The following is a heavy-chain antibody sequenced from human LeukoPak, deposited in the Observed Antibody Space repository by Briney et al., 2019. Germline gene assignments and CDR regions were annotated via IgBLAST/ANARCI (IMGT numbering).Heavy chain of an antibody. CDR1: EFSVGSNY. CDR2: ISSSGSTI. Sequence: GGSLRLSCAASEFSVGSNYMTWVRQAPGKGLEWVSYISSSGSTIYYADSVKGRFTISRDNAKNSLYLQMNSLRAEDTAVYYCARVTTMIKDWGQGTLVTVSS. V-gene: IGHV3-11*01. J-gene: IGHJ4*02. CDR3: ARVTTMIKD. D-gene: IGHD3-22*01.